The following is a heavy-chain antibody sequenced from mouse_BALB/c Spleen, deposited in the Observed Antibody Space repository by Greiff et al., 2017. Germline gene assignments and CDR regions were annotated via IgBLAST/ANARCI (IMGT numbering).Heavy chain of an antibody. CDR1: GYSITSDYA. D-gene: IGHD2-1*01. CDR3: ARDGNWFFAY. J-gene: IGHJ3*01. Sequence: EVKLMESGPGLVKPSQSLSLTCTVTGYSITSDYAWNWIRQFPGNKLEWMGYISYSGSTSYNPSLKSRISITRDTSKNQFFLQLNSVTTEDTATYYCARDGNWFFAYWGQGTLVTVSA. V-gene: IGHV3-2*02. CDR2: ISYSGST.